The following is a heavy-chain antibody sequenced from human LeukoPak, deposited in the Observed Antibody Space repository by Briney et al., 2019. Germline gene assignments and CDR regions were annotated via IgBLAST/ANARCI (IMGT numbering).Heavy chain of an antibody. CDR2: ISSSGSTI. J-gene: IGHJ6*03. Sequence: GGSLRLSCAASGFTFSDYYMSWIRQAPGKGLEWVSYISSSGSTIYYADSVKGRFTISRDNAKNSLYLQMNSLRAEDTAVYYCARDRLNSSSWDQTRGYYMDVWGKGTTVTVSS. D-gene: IGHD6-13*01. CDR1: GFTFSDYY. CDR3: ARDRLNSSSWDQTRGYYMDV. V-gene: IGHV3-11*01.